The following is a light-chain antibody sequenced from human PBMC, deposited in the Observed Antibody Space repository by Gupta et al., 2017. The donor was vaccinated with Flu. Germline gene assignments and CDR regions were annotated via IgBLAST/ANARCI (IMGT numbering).Light chain of an antibody. V-gene: IGLV1-51*02. J-gene: IGLJ3*02. CDR1: SSNIGNNY. CDR3: VTWDNSLSSWV. CDR2: ANN. Sequence: QSVLTQPPSVSAAPGQKFTISCSGGSSNIGNNYVSWYQHLPGTAPKLLIYANNQRPSGIPDRFSGSNSGTSATLGITGHQTGDEADYYCVTWDNSLSSWVFGGGTRLTVL.